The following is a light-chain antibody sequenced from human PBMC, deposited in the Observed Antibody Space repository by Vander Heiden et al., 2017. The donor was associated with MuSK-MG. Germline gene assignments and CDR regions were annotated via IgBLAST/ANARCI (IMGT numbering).Light chain of an antibody. Sequence: QSALTQPASVSGSPGQSITISCTGTSSDVGGYNYVSWYQQHPDKAPKLMIYGVSNRPSGVSNRFSGSKSANTASLTISGLQAEDEGDYYCCSFTSTTTYVFGSGTRVTVL. CDR1: SSDVGGYNY. V-gene: IGLV2-14*01. CDR3: CSFTSTTTYV. CDR2: GVS. J-gene: IGLJ1*01.